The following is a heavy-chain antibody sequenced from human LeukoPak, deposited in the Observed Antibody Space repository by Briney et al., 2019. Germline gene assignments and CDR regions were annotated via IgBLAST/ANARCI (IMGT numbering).Heavy chain of an antibody. CDR3: ATDRSSSWYFDL. CDR2: FDPEDGET. J-gene: IGHJ2*01. CDR1: GYTLTELS. Sequence: ASVKVSCKVSGYTLTELSMHWVRQAPGKGLEWMGGFDPEDGETIYAQKFQGRVTMTEDTSTDTAYMELSSLRSEDTAVYYCATDRSSSWYFDLWGRGTLVTVSS. D-gene: IGHD6-13*01. V-gene: IGHV1-24*01.